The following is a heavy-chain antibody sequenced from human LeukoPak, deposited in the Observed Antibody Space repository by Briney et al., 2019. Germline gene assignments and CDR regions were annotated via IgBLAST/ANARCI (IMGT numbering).Heavy chain of an antibody. CDR1: GYTFTSYG. Sequence: ASAKVSCKASGYTFTSYGISWVRQAPGQGLEWMGWISAYNGNTNYAQKLQGRVTMTTDTSTSTAYMELRSLRSDDTAVYYCARATGYSSGWSPAYYFDYWGQGTLVTVSS. J-gene: IGHJ4*02. CDR3: ARATGYSSGWSPAYYFDY. V-gene: IGHV1-18*01. CDR2: ISAYNGNT. D-gene: IGHD6-19*01.